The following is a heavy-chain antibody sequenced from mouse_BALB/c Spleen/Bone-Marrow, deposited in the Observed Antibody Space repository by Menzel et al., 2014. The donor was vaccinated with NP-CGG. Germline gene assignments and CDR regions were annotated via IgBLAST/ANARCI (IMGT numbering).Heavy chain of an antibody. V-gene: IGHV2-6-7*01. J-gene: IGHJ2*01. CDR2: IWGDGST. D-gene: IGHD1-1*01. Sequence: VQLVESGPSLVAPSQSLSIPCTVSGFSLTGYGVNWVRQPPGKGLEWLGMIWGDGSTDYNSVLKSRLNISKDNSKSQVFLKMNSLQTDDTARYYCARSFTTVVATPFDYWGQGTTLTVPS. CDR3: ARSFTTVVATPFDY. CDR1: GFSLTGYG.